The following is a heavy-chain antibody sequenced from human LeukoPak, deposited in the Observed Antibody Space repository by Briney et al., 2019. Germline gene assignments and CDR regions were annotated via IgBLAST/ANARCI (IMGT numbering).Heavy chain of an antibody. V-gene: IGHV4-61*02. CDR1: GGSISSGSYY. CDR2: IYTSGST. J-gene: IGHJ4*02. Sequence: SETLSLTCTVSGGSISSGSYYWSWIRQPAGKGLEWIGRIYTSGSTNHNPSLKSRVTISVDTSKNQLSLKLTSVLAADTAVYYCARGKDYYDTSGYPTFHYWGQGTLVTVSS. CDR3: ARGKDYYDTSGYPTFHY. D-gene: IGHD3-22*01.